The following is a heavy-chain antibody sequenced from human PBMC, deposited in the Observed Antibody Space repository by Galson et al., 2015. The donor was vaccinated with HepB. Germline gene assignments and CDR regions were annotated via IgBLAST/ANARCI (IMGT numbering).Heavy chain of an antibody. CDR2: IFHSGTT. CDR1: GASINNDNW. J-gene: IGHJ4*02. CDR3: ASGDCSSTSCYTGYSYPPFDH. V-gene: IGHV4-4*02. Sequence: VSGASINNDNWWIWVRQPPGKGLEWIGEIFHSGTTNYDPSLKSRVTISQDKSKNQFSLELSSVTAADTAVYYCASGDCSSTSCYTGYSYPPFDHWGQGTLGTVSS. D-gene: IGHD2-2*02.